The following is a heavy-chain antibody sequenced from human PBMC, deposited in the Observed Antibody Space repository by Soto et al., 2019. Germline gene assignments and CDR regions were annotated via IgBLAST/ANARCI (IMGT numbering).Heavy chain of an antibody. CDR2: IIPILGIA. CDR1: GGTFSSYT. Sequence: QVQLVQSGAEVKKPGSSVKVSCKASGGTFSSYTISWVRQAPGQGLEWMGRIIPILGIANYAQKFRGRVTITADKSTSTAYMELSSLRSEDTAVYYCARDAQLLPRGYWGQGTLVTVSS. J-gene: IGHJ4*02. D-gene: IGHD2-2*01. V-gene: IGHV1-69*08. CDR3: ARDAQLLPRGY.